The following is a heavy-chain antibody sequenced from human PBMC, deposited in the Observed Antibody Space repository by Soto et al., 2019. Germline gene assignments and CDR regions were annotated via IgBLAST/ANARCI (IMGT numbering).Heavy chain of an antibody. CDR1: DEYFSSYL. J-gene: IGHJ5*02. D-gene: IGHD6-19*01. CDR3: ARGGYIAVAAQDKFSWFPS. V-gene: IGHV4-34*01. CDR2: INHSGST. Sequence: SETLSLTCAVYDEYFSSYLWNWIRQPPGKGLEWIGEINHSGSTIYNPSLKSRVTISLDTPKNQFSLKLTSVTAADTAVYYCARGGYIAVAAQDKFSWFPSWGQGTLVTVSS.